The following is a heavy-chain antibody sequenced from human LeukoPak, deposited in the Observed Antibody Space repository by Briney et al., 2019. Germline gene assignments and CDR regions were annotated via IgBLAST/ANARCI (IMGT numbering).Heavy chain of an antibody. J-gene: IGHJ4*02. V-gene: IGHV3-23*01. CDR1: GVTFSSYA. D-gene: IGHD2-21*02. CDR3: AKVGTYCGGDCPYYFDY. Sequence: GGSLRLFCAASGVTFSSYAMSGVRQAPGKGVEGGSAISGTGDSTYYADSVKARFTISRDNAKNTMYLQMNSLRAEDTAVYYCAKVGTYCGGDCPYYFDYWGQGTLVTVSS. CDR2: ISGTGDST.